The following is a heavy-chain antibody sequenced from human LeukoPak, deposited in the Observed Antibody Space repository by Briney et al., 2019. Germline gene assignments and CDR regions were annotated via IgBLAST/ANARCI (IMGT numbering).Heavy chain of an antibody. D-gene: IGHD6-13*01. Sequence: PSETLSLTCTVSGGSISSSSYYWGWICQPPGKGLEWIGSIYYSGSTYYNPSLKSRVTISVDTSKNQFSLKLSSVTAADTAVYYCARTTAAGSHYFDYWGQGTLVTVSS. CDR2: IYYSGST. CDR3: ARTTAAGSHYFDY. V-gene: IGHV4-39*01. CDR1: GGSISSSSYY. J-gene: IGHJ4*02.